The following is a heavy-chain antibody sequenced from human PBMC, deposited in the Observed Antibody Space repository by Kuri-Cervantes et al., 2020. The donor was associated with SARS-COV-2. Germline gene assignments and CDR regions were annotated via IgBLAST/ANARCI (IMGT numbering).Heavy chain of an antibody. CDR2: INPSGGST. Sequence: ASVKVSCKASGYTFTSYYMHWVRQAPGQGLEWMGIINPSGGSTSYAQKFQGRVTMTRDTSTSTAYMELRSLRSDDTAVYYCARDQLSFTIFGVVITYFDYRGQGTLVTVSS. J-gene: IGHJ4*02. V-gene: IGHV1-46*01. CDR3: ARDQLSFTIFGVVITYFDY. D-gene: IGHD3-3*01. CDR1: GYTFTSYY.